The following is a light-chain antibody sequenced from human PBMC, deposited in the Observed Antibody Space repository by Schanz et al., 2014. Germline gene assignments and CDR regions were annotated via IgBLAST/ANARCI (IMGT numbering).Light chain of an antibody. V-gene: IGKV3-20*01. J-gene: IGKJ1*01. CDR1: QSVSSN. CDR3: QQYGNSPRT. CDR2: GAS. Sequence: EIVLTQSPGTLSLSPEQRATLSCRASQSVSSNLAWYQQKPGQAPRLLIYGASSRATGIPDRFSGSGSGTDFTLTISRLEPEDFAMYYCQQYGNSPRTFGQGTKVEIK.